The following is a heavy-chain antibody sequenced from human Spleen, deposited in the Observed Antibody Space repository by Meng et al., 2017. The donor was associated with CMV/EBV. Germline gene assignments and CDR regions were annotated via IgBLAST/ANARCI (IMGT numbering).Heavy chain of an antibody. J-gene: IGHJ3*02. CDR2: IYHSGST. V-gene: IGHV4-38-2*02. Sequence: SETLSLTCNVSGYSITSGYHWGWIRQPPGKGLEWIGSIYHSGSTYYNPSLKSRVTISVDTSKNQFSLKLSSVTAADTAVYYCARKTTGTTDDTFDIWGQGTMVTVSS. CDR1: GYSITSGYH. D-gene: IGHD1-1*01. CDR3: ARKTTGTTDDTFDI.